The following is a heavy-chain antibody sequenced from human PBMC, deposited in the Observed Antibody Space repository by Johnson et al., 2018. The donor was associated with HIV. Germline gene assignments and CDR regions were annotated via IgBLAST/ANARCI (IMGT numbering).Heavy chain of an antibody. CDR2: ISGSGGRT. CDR1: GYTFSSYG. D-gene: IGHD7-27*01. CDR3: ARAKLGTNDAFDI. J-gene: IGHJ3*02. V-gene: IGHV3-NL1*01. Sequence: QVQLVESGGGVVRPGRSLRLSCAASGYTFSSYGMHWVRQAPGKELEWVSAISGSGGRTYYADSVKGRFTISRDNAKNSLYLQMNSLRAEDTAVYYCARAKLGTNDAFDIWGQGTMVTVSS.